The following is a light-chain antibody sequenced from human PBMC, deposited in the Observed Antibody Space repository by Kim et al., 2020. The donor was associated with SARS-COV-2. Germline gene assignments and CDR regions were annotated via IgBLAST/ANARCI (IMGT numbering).Light chain of an antibody. CDR1: QSLVYSDGNTY. CDR2: KVS. Sequence: SASISCSSSQSLVYSDGNTYLNWFHQRPGRSPRRLIYKVSNRDSGVPDRFSGSGSGTDFTLQISRVEAEDVGIYYCMQGTHWPFTFGPGTKVDIK. V-gene: IGKV2-30*01. CDR3: MQGTHWPFT. J-gene: IGKJ3*01.